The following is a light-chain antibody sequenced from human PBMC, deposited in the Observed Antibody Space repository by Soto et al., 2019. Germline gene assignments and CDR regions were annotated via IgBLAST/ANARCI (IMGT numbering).Light chain of an antibody. J-gene: IGLJ1*01. CDR1: RSNIGAGCD. Sequence: QSVLTQPPSVSGAPGQRVTISCTGTRSNIGAGCDVHWYQQLPGTAPKLLIYDNNNRPSGVPDRFSGSKSDTSASLAITGXXXXXXXXYYCQSCDSSLSGYVFATGTK. V-gene: IGLV1-40*01. CDR2: DNN. CDR3: QSCDSSLSGYV.